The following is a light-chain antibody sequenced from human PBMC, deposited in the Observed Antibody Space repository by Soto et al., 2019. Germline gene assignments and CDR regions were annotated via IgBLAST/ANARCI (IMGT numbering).Light chain of an antibody. CDR3: SSYVTGNSLI. V-gene: IGLV2-8*01. J-gene: IGLJ2*01. Sequence: QSALTQPPSASGSPGQSVTISCNGTSRDVGGHDYVSWYQQHPGKAPKLMIYELSKRPSGVPDRFSGSKSGNTASLTVSGLQAEDEADYYCSSYVTGNSLIFGGGTKVTVL. CDR2: ELS. CDR1: SRDVGGHDY.